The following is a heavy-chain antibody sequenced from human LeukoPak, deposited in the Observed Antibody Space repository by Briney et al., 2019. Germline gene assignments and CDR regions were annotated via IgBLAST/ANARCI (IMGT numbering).Heavy chain of an antibody. J-gene: IGHJ6*02. D-gene: IGHD5-12*01. CDR1: GGTFSSYA. CDR2: IIPIFGTA. Sequence: ASVKVSCKASGGTFSSYAISWVRQAPGQGLEWMGGIIPIFGTANYAQKFQGRVTITTDESTSTAYMELSSLRSEDTAVYYCIVARDFDYYYGMDVWGQGTTVTVSS. CDR3: IVARDFDYYYGMDV. V-gene: IGHV1-69*05.